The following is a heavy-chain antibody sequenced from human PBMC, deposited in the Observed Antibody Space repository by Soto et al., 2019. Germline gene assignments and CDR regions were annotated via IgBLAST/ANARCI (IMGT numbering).Heavy chain of an antibody. V-gene: IGHV4-59*01. Sequence: SDTLSLSCTVAVGSIRGYYWCWIRQPPGQGLEWIGYIHYSGTTSYNPSLNSRVTMSVDTSKNQFSLKVNSVTAADTAVYYCARESYYGPGATVVAYWGQGTLVTVS. D-gene: IGHD3-10*01. J-gene: IGHJ4*02. CDR3: ARESYYGPGATVVAY. CDR2: IHYSGTT. CDR1: VGSIRGYY.